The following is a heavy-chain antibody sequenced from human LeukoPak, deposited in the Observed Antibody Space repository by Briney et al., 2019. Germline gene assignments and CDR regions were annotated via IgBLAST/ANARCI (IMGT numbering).Heavy chain of an antibody. CDR2: ISYDGSNK. D-gene: IGHD4-17*01. CDR3: VRSDYGDYDWFDP. J-gene: IGHJ5*02. Sequence: PGGSLRLSCAASGFTFSSYAMHWVRQAPGKGLEWVAVISYDGSNKYYADSVKGRFTISRDNSKNTLYLQMNSLRAEDTAVYYCVRSDYGDYDWFDPWGQGTLVTVSS. CDR1: GFTFSSYA. V-gene: IGHV3-30-3*01.